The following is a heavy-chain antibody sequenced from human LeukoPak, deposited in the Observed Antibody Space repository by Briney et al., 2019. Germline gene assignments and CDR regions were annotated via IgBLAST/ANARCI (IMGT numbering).Heavy chain of an antibody. Sequence: ASVKVSCKVSGFTLTQLAIHWVRQAPGKGLEWMGGFDPEDGETIYAQKFQGRVTMTEDTSTDTAHMELSSLRSEDTAVYYCATTSGTYYLYWGQGTLVTVSS. V-gene: IGHV1-24*01. CDR1: GFTLTQLA. CDR3: ATTSGTYYLY. J-gene: IGHJ4*02. D-gene: IGHD1-1*01. CDR2: FDPEDGET.